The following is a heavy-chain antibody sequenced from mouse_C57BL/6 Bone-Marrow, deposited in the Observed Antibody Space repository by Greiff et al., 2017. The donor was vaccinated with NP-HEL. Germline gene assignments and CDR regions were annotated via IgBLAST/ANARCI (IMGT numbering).Heavy chain of an antibody. Sequence: EVHLVESGGGLVKPGGSLKLSCAASGFTFSSYTMSWVRQTPEKRLEWVATISGGGGNTYYPDRVKGRFTISRDNAKNTLYLQMSSLRSEDTALYYCASPWFAYWGQGTLVTVSA. J-gene: IGHJ3*01. CDR1: GFTFSSYT. V-gene: IGHV5-9*01. CDR3: ASPWFAY. CDR2: ISGGGGNT.